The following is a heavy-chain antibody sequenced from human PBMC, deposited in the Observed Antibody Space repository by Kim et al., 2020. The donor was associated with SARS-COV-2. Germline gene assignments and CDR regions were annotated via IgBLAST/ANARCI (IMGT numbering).Heavy chain of an antibody. CDR2: IFVGGTT. J-gene: IGHJ4*02. Sequence: GGSLRLSCAASGFTVRSNYMTWVRQAPGKGLEWVSVIFVGGTTYYADSVKGRFTISRDHSANTVYLQMTSLRAEDTAVYYCARDHYYGSDSDWGQGTLVTVSS. CDR1: GFTVRSNY. V-gene: IGHV3-53*01. D-gene: IGHD3-10*01. CDR3: ARDHYYGSDSD.